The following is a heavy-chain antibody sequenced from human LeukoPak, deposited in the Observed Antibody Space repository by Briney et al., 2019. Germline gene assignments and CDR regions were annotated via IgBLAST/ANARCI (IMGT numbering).Heavy chain of an antibody. V-gene: IGHV4-39*01. CDR1: GNSISSSSYY. D-gene: IGHD3-16*01. J-gene: IGHJ6*02. Sequence: PSEALSLTCTVSGNSISSSSYYWGWIRQPPGKGLEWIGNIYYSGSTYYNPSLKSRVTISVDTSKNQFSLKLSSLTAADTAVYYCARGNGFGVYYYGMDVWGQGTTVTVSS. CDR2: IYYSGST. CDR3: ARGNGFGVYYYGMDV.